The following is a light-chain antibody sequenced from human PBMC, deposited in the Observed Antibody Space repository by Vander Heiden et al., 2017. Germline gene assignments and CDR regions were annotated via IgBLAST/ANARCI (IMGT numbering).Light chain of an antibody. Sequence: SILTHPPPASWTPGLRITISGSGSRSNIGSNTVNWYQQFPGPAPKLLIYTNNQRPSGVPDRFSGSKSGTSASLAISGLQSEDEADYYCAAWDDSLNGQGWLFGGGTKLTVL. CDR1: RSNIGSNT. CDR3: AAWDDSLNGQGWL. J-gene: IGLJ2*01. V-gene: IGLV1-44*01. CDR2: TNN.